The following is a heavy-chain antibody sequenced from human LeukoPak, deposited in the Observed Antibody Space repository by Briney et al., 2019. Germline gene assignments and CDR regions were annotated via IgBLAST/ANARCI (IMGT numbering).Heavy chain of an antibody. J-gene: IGHJ4*02. CDR2: ISGSGGST. CDR1: GFTFSSYA. D-gene: IGHD6-19*01. Sequence: GGSLRLSCAASGFTFSSYAMSWVRQAPGKGLEWVSAISGSGGSTYYADSVKGRFTISRDNSKNTLYLQMNSLRAEDTAVYYCAKDVISSGCSSNPVYYFDYWGQGTLVTVSS. CDR3: AKDVISSGCSSNPVYYFDY. V-gene: IGHV3-23*01.